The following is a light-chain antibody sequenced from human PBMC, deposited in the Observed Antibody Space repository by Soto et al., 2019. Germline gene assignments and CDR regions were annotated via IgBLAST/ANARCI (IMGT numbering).Light chain of an antibody. CDR3: QQYDSSPRK. CDR1: QSVRSN. J-gene: IGKJ1*01. Sequence: EIVMTQSPATLSVSPGDRATLSCRASQSVRSNLAWNQQKPGQPPRLLIYGASSRATGIPDRFSGSGSGTDFILTISRLEPEDFAVYYCQQYDSSPRKFGQGTKVDI. CDR2: GAS. V-gene: IGKV3-20*01.